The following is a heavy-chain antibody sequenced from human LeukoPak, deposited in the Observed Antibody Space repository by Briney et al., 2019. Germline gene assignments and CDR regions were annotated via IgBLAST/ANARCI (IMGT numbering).Heavy chain of an antibody. J-gene: IGHJ4*02. V-gene: IGHV4-59*08. CDR1: GGSISSYY. Sequence: SETLSLTCTVSGGSISSYYWSWIRQPPGKGLEWIGYIYYSGSTNYNPSLKSRVTISVDTSKNQFSLKLSSVTAADTAVYYCAGRRGGYRIDYWGQGTLVTVS. CDR2: IYYSGST. D-gene: IGHD1-1*01. CDR3: AGRRGGYRIDY.